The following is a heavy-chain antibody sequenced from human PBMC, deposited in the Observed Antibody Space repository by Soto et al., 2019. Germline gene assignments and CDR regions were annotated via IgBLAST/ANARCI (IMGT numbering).Heavy chain of an antibody. CDR2: INGYNGNT. Sequence: QVQLVQSGAEVKKPGASVKVSCKASGYTFTSYGITWVRQAPGQGLEWLGWINGYNGNTNYAQKLQGRVTMTTDTTXSTAHRELRSLRTDDTAVYYCARMGDVPYYSYGMDVWGQGTTVTVSS. D-gene: IGHD3-16*01. V-gene: IGHV1-18*01. CDR1: GYTFTSYG. J-gene: IGHJ6*02. CDR3: ARMGDVPYYSYGMDV.